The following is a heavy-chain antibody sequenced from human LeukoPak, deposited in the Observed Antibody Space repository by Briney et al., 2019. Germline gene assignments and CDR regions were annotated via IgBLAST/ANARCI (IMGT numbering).Heavy chain of an antibody. Sequence: ASVKVSCKASGYTFTSYGISWVRQAPGQGLEWIGWISAYNGNTNYAQKLQGRVTMTTDTSTSTAYMELRSLRSDDTAVYYCARVVQQQLGYYYYYYMDVWGKGTTVTVSS. CDR2: ISAYNGNT. CDR3: ARVVQQQLGYYYYYYMDV. D-gene: IGHD6-13*01. V-gene: IGHV1-18*01. CDR1: GYTFTSYG. J-gene: IGHJ6*03.